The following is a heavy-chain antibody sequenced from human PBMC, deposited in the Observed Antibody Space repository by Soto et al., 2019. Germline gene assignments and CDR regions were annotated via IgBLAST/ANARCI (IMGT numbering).Heavy chain of an antibody. CDR3: ARGGGYCSSTSCSGVWFDP. CDR2: TNHSGST. Sequence: QVQLQQWGAGLLKPSETLSLTCAVYGGSFSGYYWRWIRQPPGKGLEWIGETNHSGSTNYNPSLKSRVTISVDTAKNQFSLKLSSVTAADTAVYYCARGGGYCSSTSCSGVWFDPWGQGTLVTVSS. J-gene: IGHJ5*02. CDR1: GGSFSGYY. D-gene: IGHD2-2*01. V-gene: IGHV4-34*01.